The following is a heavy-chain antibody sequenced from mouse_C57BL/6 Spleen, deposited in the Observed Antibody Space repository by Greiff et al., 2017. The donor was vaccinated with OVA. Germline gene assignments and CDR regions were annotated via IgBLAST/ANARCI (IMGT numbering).Heavy chain of an antibody. Sequence: QVQLQQSGPELVKPGASVKISCKASGYTFTDYYINWVKQRPGQGLEWIGWIFPGSGSTYYNEKFKGKATLTVDKSSSTAYMLLSSLTSEDSAVYFCARKGVVTTLYYYAMDYWGQGTSVTVSS. CDR2: IFPGSGST. CDR3: ARKGVVTTLYYYAMDY. CDR1: GYTFTDYY. V-gene: IGHV1-75*01. J-gene: IGHJ4*01. D-gene: IGHD2-1*01.